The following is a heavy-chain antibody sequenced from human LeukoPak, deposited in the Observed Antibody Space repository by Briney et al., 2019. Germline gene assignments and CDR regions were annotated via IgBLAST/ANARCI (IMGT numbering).Heavy chain of an antibody. D-gene: IGHD2-2*01. Sequence: GGSLRLSCAASGFTFSSYGMHWVRQAPGKGLEWVAFIRYDGSNKYYADSVKGRSTISRDNSKNTLYLQMNSLRAEDTAVYYCAKSSPFVVVPAAIINWGQGTLVTVSS. CDR2: IRYDGSNK. V-gene: IGHV3-30*02. CDR3: AKSSPFVVVPAAIIN. CDR1: GFTFSSYG. J-gene: IGHJ4*02.